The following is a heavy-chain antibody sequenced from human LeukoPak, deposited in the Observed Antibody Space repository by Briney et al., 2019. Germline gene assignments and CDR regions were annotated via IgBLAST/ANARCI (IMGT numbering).Heavy chain of an antibody. CDR3: ARPSTSRGLDY. J-gene: IGHJ4*02. D-gene: IGHD6-19*01. V-gene: IGHV4-39*01. Sequence: SETLSLTCTVSGDSISSSTYYWDWIRQPPGKGLEWIAAIYYSGTTYYKPSLKSRVTISIDTSKHQFSLKLTSFTAADKAVYYCARPSTSRGLDYWGQGTLVTVSS. CDR1: GDSISSSTYY. CDR2: IYYSGTT.